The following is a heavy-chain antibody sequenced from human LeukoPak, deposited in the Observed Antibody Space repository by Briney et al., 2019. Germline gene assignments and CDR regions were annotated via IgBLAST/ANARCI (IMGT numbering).Heavy chain of an antibody. Sequence: SETLSLTCTVSGGSISSSSYYWGWIRQPPGKGLEWIGSIYYSGSTYYNPSLKSRVTISVDTSKNQFSLKLSSVTAADTAVYYCVGFSSSWPFDYWGQETLVTVSS. CDR2: IYYSGST. CDR1: GGSISSSSYY. J-gene: IGHJ4*02. D-gene: IGHD6-13*01. CDR3: VGFSSSWPFDY. V-gene: IGHV4-39*01.